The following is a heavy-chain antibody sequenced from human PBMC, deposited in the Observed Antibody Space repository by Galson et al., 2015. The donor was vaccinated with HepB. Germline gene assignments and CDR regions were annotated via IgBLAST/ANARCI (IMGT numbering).Heavy chain of an antibody. Sequence: SLRLSCAASGFTFSSSAISWVRQAPGKGLEWVSGISGSGGSIYYADSVKGRFTISRDNSKNTLYLQMNSLRGEDTAVYYCAKRGNFGVIIICDRIAFDIWGQGTTIAVSS. CDR1: GFTFSSSA. D-gene: IGHD3-3*01. CDR3: AKRGNFGVIIICDRIAFDI. CDR2: ISGSGGSI. V-gene: IGHV3-23*01. J-gene: IGHJ3*02.